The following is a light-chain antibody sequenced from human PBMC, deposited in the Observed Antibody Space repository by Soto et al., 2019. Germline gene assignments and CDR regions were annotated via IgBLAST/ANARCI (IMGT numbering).Light chain of an antibody. CDR1: QDISDY. J-gene: IGKJ4*01. Sequence: DIQMTQSPSSLSASIGDRVAITCQASQDISDYLNWYQQKPGKAPKLLIYDALNLEKGVPSRFKGSGTWTKFTFTISSLQPEDIATYYCQQYGNLPLTFGGGTKVEI. CDR3: QQYGNLPLT. CDR2: DAL. V-gene: IGKV1-33*01.